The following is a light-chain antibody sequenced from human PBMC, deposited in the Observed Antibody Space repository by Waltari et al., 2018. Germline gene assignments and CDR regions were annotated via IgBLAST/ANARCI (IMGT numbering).Light chain of an antibody. CDR3: CSYAGSKTVV. J-gene: IGLJ2*01. CDR1: SSDVGGYHY. Sequence: QSALTQPASVSGSPGQSIAISCTGTSSDVGGYHYVSWYQQHPGKAPQLTIYDVSKRPSGVSDRFSGSKSGNTASLTISGLQPEDEADYYCCSYAGSKTVVFGGGTKLTVL. CDR2: DVS. V-gene: IGLV2-23*02.